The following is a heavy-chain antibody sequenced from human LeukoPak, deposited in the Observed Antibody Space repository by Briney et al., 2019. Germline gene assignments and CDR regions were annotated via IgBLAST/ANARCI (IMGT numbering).Heavy chain of an antibody. CDR1: GFTFDDYA. D-gene: IGHD3-22*01. J-gene: IGHJ4*02. CDR3: AKDMGGRGYYYDSSGYYYPYYFDY. Sequence: GGSLRLSCAASGFTFDDYAMHWVRQAPGKGLEWVSLISWDGGSTYYADSVKGRFTISRDNSKNSLYLQMNSLRAEDTALYYCAKDMGGRGYYYDSSGYYYPYYFDYWGQGTLVTVSS. V-gene: IGHV3-43D*03. CDR2: ISWDGGST.